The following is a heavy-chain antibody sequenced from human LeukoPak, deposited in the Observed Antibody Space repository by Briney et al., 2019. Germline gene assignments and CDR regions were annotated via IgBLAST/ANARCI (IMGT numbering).Heavy chain of an antibody. CDR3: ARDPGSYSHDWYFDL. D-gene: IGHD1-26*01. Sequence: GGSLRLSCAASGFTFSSYWMYWVRQAPGKGLVWVSRINSAGKATHYADSVKGRFIISRDNAKNTLYLQMSSLRAEDTAVYYCARDPGSYSHDWYFDLWGRGTLVTVSS. V-gene: IGHV3-74*01. CDR2: INSAGKAT. CDR1: GFTFSSYW. J-gene: IGHJ2*01.